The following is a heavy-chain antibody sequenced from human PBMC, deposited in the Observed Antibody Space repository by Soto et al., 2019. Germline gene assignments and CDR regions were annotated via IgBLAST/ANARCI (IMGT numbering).Heavy chain of an antibody. Sequence: QVQLVQSGAEVKKPGASVKVSCKASGYTFTTYDINWVRQAPGQRRESMGWMNPKSGDTGSAQKFQGRVAMTRDTSISTAYMELSRLRSDDTAVYYCGRVAPDIDFWGQGTLVTVSS. D-gene: IGHD5-12*01. CDR3: GRVAPDIDF. J-gene: IGHJ4*02. V-gene: IGHV1-8*01. CDR2: MNPKSGDT. CDR1: GYTFTTYD.